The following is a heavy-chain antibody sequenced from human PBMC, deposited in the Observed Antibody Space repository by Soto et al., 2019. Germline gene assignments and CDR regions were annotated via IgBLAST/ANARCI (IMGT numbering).Heavy chain of an antibody. V-gene: IGHV3-21*01. CDR2: ISSSSSYI. J-gene: IGHJ4*02. CDR3: ARDPFGKGTTWVY. D-gene: IGHD3-10*01. CDR1: GFTFSSYS. Sequence: GGSLRLSCAASGFTFSSYSMNWVRQAPGKGLEWVSSISSSSSYIYYADSVKGRFTISRDNAKNSLYLQMNSLRAEDTAVYYCARDPFGKGTTWVYWGQGTLVTVSS.